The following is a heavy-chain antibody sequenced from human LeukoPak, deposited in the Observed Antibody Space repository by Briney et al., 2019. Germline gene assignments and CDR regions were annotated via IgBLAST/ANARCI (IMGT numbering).Heavy chain of an antibody. D-gene: IGHD3-10*01. V-gene: IGHV1-46*01. Sequence: ASVTVSCKASGYTFISYYMYWVRQAPGQGIEWMGIINPSGGSTSYAQKFQGRVTMTRDTSTSTVYMELSSLRSEDTAVYYCARDQMGRSGSSAYWGQGTLVTVSS. J-gene: IGHJ4*02. CDR1: GYTFISYY. CDR2: INPSGGST. CDR3: ARDQMGRSGSSAY.